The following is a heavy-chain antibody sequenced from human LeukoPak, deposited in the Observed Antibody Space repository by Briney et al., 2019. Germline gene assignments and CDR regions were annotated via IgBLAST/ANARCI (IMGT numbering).Heavy chain of an antibody. CDR1: GFTFSDYY. CDR3: ARRKNYYDSSGYYTIYYFDY. D-gene: IGHD3-22*01. J-gene: IGHJ4*02. CDR2: ISSSGSTI. V-gene: IGHV3-11*01. Sequence: PGGSLRLSCTASGFTFSDYYMSWIRQAPGKGLEWVSYISSSGSTIYYADSVKGRFTISRDNAKNSLYLQINSLRAEDTAVYYCARRKNYYDSSGYYTIYYFDYWGQGTLVTVSS.